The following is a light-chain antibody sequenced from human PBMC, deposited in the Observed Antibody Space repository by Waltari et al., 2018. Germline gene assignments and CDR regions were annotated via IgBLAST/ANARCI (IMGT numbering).Light chain of an antibody. Sequence: SYKLTQPPSVSVSPGQTASISCSGDNLGDKYTSGYQQKAGQSPVLVIYHDSRRPSGIPDRFSGSNSGNTASLTISGTQALDEADYYCLAWDSSTAVFGTGTKLTVL. CDR3: LAWDSSTAV. CDR2: HDS. CDR1: NLGDKY. V-gene: IGLV3-1*01. J-gene: IGLJ1*01.